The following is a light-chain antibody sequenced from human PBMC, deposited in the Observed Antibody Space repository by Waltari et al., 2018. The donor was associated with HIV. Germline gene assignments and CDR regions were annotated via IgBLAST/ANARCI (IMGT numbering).Light chain of an antibody. CDR3: QQYYRTPLA. J-gene: IGKJ1*01. Sequence: DVVMTQSPDALVGSLGERVTINCKSSQSILSNSNKKNYLAWYQQRPGQPPKLLVYWASTRESGVPARFSGSGSGTDCTLTITNLQAEDAAIYYCQQYYRTPLAFGQGTKVEI. CDR2: WAS. V-gene: IGKV4-1*01. CDR1: QSILSNSNKKNY.